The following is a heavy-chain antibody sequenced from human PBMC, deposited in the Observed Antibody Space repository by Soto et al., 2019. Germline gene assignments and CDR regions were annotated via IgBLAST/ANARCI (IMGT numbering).Heavy chain of an antibody. D-gene: IGHD3-22*01. V-gene: IGHV5-10-1*01. Sequence: PGESLKISCKGSGYSFTSYWISWVRQMPGKGLEWVGRIDPSDSYTNYSPSFQGHVTISADKSISTAYLQWSSLKASDTAMYYCARFRAAGSSGYSINPVSYYYGMDVWGQGTTVTDSS. CDR3: ARFRAAGSSGYSINPVSYYYGMDV. J-gene: IGHJ6*02. CDR2: IDPSDSYT. CDR1: GYSFTSYW.